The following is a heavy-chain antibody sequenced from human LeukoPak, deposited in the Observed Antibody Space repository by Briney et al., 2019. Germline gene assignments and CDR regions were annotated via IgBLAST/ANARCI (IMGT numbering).Heavy chain of an antibody. Sequence: GRSLRLSCAASGFTFSSYGMHWVRQAPGKGLEWVAVIWYDGSNKYYADSVKGRFTISRDNSKNTLYLQMNSLRAEDTAVYYCARGGPGYCSSTSCFTYGDYWGQGTLSPSPQ. CDR2: IWYDGSNK. D-gene: IGHD2-2*02. J-gene: IGHJ4*02. CDR3: ARGGPGYCSSTSCFTYGDY. CDR1: GFTFSSYG. V-gene: IGHV3-33*01.